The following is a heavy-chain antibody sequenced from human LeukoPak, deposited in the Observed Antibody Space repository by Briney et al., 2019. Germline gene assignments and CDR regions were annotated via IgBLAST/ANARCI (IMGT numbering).Heavy chain of an antibody. D-gene: IGHD1-1*01. CDR1: GFTFSVSW. J-gene: IGHJ4*02. CDR2: IKYDGNEK. CDR3: ARGGTTFEH. Sequence: GGSLRLSCAASGFTFSVSWMSWVRQAPGKGLEWVANIKYDGNEKYYVDSVKGRFTISRDNAKNSLYLQMNSLRAKDTAVYYCARGGTTFEHWGQGTLVTVSS. V-gene: IGHV3-7*01.